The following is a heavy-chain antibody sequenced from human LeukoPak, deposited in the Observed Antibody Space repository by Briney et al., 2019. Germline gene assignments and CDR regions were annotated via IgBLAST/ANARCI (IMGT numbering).Heavy chain of an antibody. CDR2: MYSGNT. D-gene: IGHD2-2*01. V-gene: IGHV4-4*07. CDR1: GASITSYH. CDR3: ARDQEHCSGTSCYPYWYDF. Sequence: PSETLSLTCTVSGASITSYHWSWIRQPAGKGLEWIGRMYSGNTDYNPSLKSRLTMSIDTSKNQFSLKLSSVTAADTAVYFCARDQEHCSGTSCYPYWYDFWGQGTLVTVSS. J-gene: IGHJ5*01.